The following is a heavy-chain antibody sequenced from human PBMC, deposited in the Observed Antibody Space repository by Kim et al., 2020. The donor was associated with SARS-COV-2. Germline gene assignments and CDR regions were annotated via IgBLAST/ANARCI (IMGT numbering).Heavy chain of an antibody. J-gene: IGHJ4*02. CDR1: GGSVSSGSYY. CDR3: ARDQYYDSSGYFDY. D-gene: IGHD3-22*01. Sequence: SETLSLTCTVSGGSVSSGSYYWSWIRQPPGKGLEWIGYIYYSGSTNYNPSLKSRVTISVDTSKNQFSLKLSSVTAADTAVYYCARDQYYDSSGYFDYWGQGTLVTVSS. CDR2: IYYSGST. V-gene: IGHV4-61*01.